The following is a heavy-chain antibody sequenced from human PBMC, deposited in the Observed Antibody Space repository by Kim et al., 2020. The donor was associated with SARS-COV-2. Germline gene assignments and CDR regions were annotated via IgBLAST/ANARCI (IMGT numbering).Heavy chain of an antibody. CDR2: ISYDGSNK. CDR1: GFTFSSYA. Sequence: GGSLRLSCAASGFTFSSYAMHWVRQAPGKGLEWVAVISYDGSNKYYADSVKGRFTISRDNSKNTLYLQMNSLRAEDTAVYYCAREVGWASGIFDYWGQGTLVTVSS. D-gene: IGHD5-12*01. CDR3: AREVGWASGIFDY. J-gene: IGHJ4*02. V-gene: IGHV3-30-3*01.